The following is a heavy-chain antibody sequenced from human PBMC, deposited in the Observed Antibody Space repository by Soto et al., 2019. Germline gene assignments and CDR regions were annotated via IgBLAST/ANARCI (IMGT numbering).Heavy chain of an antibody. CDR1: GGSFSGYY. CDR3: ADSSGPGLDV. V-gene: IGHV4-34*01. J-gene: IGHJ6*02. D-gene: IGHD3-22*01. Sequence: QVQLQQWGAGLLKPSETLSLTCAVYGGSFSGYYWSWIRQPPGKGLEWIGEINHSGSTNYNPSLKXXVXIXXDTSKNQFSLKLSSVTAADTAVYSCADSSGPGLDVWGQGTTVTVSS. CDR2: INHSGST.